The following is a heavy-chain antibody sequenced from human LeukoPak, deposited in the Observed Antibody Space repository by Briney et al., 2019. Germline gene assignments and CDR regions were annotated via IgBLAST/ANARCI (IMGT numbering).Heavy chain of an antibody. CDR2: IYHSGST. D-gene: IGHD6-13*01. Sequence: SETLSLTCTVSGGSISSSSYYWGWIRQPPGKGLEWIGSIYHSGSTYYNPSLKSRVTISVDTSKNQFSLKLSSVTAADTAVYYCARVGVRYSSSWNNWFDPWGQGTLVTVSS. J-gene: IGHJ5*02. CDR3: ARVGVRYSSSWNNWFDP. CDR1: GGSISSSSYY. V-gene: IGHV4-39*07.